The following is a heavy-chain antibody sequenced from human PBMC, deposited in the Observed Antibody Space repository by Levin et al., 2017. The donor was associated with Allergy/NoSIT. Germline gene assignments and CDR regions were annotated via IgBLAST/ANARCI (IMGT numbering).Heavy chain of an antibody. CDR2: IWYDGSDN. Sequence: GESLKISCAASGFTFRNYGMHWVRQAPGKGLEWVSVIWYDGSDNSYVDSVKGRFTISRDNSKNTLYLQLNSLRAEDTAVYYCARDQNWATQNWYLDLWGRGTLVSVSS. CDR1: GFTFRNYG. V-gene: IGHV3-33*01. D-gene: IGHD2/OR15-2a*01. J-gene: IGHJ2*01. CDR3: ARDQNWATQNWYLDL.